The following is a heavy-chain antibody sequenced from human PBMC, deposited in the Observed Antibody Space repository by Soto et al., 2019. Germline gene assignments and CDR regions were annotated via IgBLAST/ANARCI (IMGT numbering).Heavy chain of an antibody. V-gene: IGHV4-31*03. J-gene: IGHJ4*02. CDR1: GGSISSGGYY. CDR3: ARDLVVPAAIPGIAAAGTRKGDSY. CDR2: IYYSGST. D-gene: IGHD2-2*02. Sequence: PSETLSLTCTVSGGSISSGGYYWSWIRQHPGKGLEWIGYIYYSGSTYYNPSFKSRVTISVDTSKNQFSLKLSSVTAADTAVYYCARDLVVPAAIPGIAAAGTRKGDSYWGQGTLVTVSS.